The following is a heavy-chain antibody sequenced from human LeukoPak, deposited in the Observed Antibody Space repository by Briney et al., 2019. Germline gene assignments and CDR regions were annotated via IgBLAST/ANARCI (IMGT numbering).Heavy chain of an antibody. V-gene: IGHV1-2*02. CDR1: GYTFTGCY. CDR3: ARGAPRITGTRRWFDP. Sequence: ASVKVSCKASGYTFTGCYMHWVRQAPGQGLEWMGWINPNSGGTNYAQKFQGRVTMTRDTSISTAYMELSRLRSDDTAVYYCARGAPRITGTRRWFDPWGQGTLVTVSS. J-gene: IGHJ5*02. D-gene: IGHD1-7*01. CDR2: INPNSGGT.